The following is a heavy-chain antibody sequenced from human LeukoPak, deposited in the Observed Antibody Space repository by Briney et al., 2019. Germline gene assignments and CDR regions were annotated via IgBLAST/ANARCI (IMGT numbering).Heavy chain of an antibody. J-gene: IGHJ4*02. CDR1: GFTFSSYG. CDR2: ISYDGSNK. V-gene: IGHV3-30*03. CDR3: ARNGYSSGWYAYYFDY. Sequence: GGSLRLSCAASGFTFSSYGMHWVRQAPGKGLEWVAVISYDGSNKYYADSVKGRFTISRDNAKNSLYLQMNSLRAEDTAVYYCARNGYSSGWYAYYFDYWGQGTLVTVSS. D-gene: IGHD6-19*01.